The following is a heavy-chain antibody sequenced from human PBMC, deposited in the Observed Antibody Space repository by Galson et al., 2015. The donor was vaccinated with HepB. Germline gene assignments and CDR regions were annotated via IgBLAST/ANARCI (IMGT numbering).Heavy chain of an antibody. CDR1: GYTLTELS. CDR3: ATAFDRDIVVETATPADAFDI. J-gene: IGHJ3*02. V-gene: IGHV1-24*01. CDR2: FDPEDGET. Sequence: SVKVSCKVSGYTLTELSMHWVRQAPGKGLEWMGGFDPEDGETIYAQKFQGRVTMTEDTSTDTAYMELSSLRSEDTAVYYCATAFDRDIVVETATPADAFDIWGQGTMVTVSS. D-gene: IGHD2-21*02.